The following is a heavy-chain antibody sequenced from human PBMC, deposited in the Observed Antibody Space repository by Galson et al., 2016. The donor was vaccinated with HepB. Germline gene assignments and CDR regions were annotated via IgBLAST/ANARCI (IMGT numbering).Heavy chain of an antibody. Sequence: LRLSCAASGFTFNSYAMSWVRQAPGKGLEWVSGINSNGGHTYYADSVKGRFSISRDNSKNTLYLQMSSLTAEDTAIYYCAKVFVVGTADAYDIWGQGTMVIVSS. CDR1: GFTFNSYA. CDR2: INSNGGHT. J-gene: IGHJ3*02. V-gene: IGHV3-23*01. CDR3: AKVFVVGTADAYDI. D-gene: IGHD5-12*01.